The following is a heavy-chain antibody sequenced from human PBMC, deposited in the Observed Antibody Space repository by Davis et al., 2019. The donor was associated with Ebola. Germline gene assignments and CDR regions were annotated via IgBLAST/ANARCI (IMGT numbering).Heavy chain of an antibody. CDR1: GGSVNTNAYY. CDR2: IYFSGNT. J-gene: IGHJ4*02. D-gene: IGHD1/OR15-1a*01. Sequence: PSETLSLTCSVSGGSVNTNAYYWSWIRQHPGKGLEWVGYIYFSGNTYYNPSLKSRVTMSVDTSKNHFSLKLSSVTAAESAVYFCARGSYTVNNYYFDYWGQGALVTVSS. CDR3: ARGSYTVNNYYFDY. V-gene: IGHV4-31*03.